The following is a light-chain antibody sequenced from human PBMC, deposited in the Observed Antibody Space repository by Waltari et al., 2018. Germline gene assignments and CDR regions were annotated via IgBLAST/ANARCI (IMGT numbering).Light chain of an antibody. CDR3: QQYNNWPLT. J-gene: IGKJ4*01. CDR1: QSVSSN. Sequence: EIVMTQSPATLSVSPGERAPLSCRASQSVSSNLDWYQQKPGQAPRLLIYGASTRATGIPARFSGSGSGTEFTLTISSMQSEDFAVYYCQQYNNWPLTFGGGTKVEIK. CDR2: GAS. V-gene: IGKV3-15*01.